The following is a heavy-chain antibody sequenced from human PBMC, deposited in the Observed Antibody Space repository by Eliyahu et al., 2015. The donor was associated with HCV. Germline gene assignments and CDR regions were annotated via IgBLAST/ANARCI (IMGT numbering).Heavy chain of an antibody. J-gene: IGHJ4*02. Sequence: QVQLVESGGGVVQPGRSLRLSCAASGFTFSSYGMPWGRHGPGKGREWVAVIWYDGSNKYYADSVKGRFTISRDNSKNTLYLQMNSLRAEDTAVYYCARDRDQDFDYWGQGTLVTVSS. CDR1: GFTFSSYG. CDR3: ARDRDQDFDY. CDR2: IWYDGSNK. V-gene: IGHV3-33*01.